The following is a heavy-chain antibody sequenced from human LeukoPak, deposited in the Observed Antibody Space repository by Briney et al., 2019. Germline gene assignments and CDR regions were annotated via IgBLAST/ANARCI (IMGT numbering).Heavy chain of an antibody. V-gene: IGHV4-39*07. CDR3: ASWRDSSTNFDY. Sequence: SETLSLTCTVSGGSISSSSYYWGWIRQPPGKGLEWIGSIYYSGSTYYNPSLKSRVTISVDTSKNQFSLKLSSVTAADTAVYYCASWRDSSTNFDYWGQGTLVTVSS. CDR2: IYYSGST. D-gene: IGHD6-13*01. CDR1: GGSISSSSYY. J-gene: IGHJ4*02.